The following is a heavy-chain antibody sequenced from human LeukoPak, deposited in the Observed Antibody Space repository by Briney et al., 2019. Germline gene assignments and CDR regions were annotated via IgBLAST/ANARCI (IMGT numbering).Heavy chain of an antibody. J-gene: IGHJ6*02. Sequence: PSETLSFTCTVSGGSISSSSYCWGWIRQPPGKGLEWIGSIYYSGSTYYNPSLKSRVTISVDTSKNQFSLKLSSVTAADTAVYYCARGGIVATIGGGMGYYYYYGMDVWGQGTTVTVSS. V-gene: IGHV4-39*01. CDR2: IYYSGST. CDR1: GGSISSSSYC. D-gene: IGHD5-12*01. CDR3: ARGGIVATIGGGMGYYYYYGMDV.